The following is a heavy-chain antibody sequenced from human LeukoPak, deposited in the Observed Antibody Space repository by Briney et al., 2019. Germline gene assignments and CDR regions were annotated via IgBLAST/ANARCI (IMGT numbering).Heavy chain of an antibody. D-gene: IGHD3-3*01. J-gene: IGHJ4*02. CDR3: ARGTRLGTYYDFWSGYYYFAY. CDR1: GGSISSGGYY. CDR2: IYYSGST. Sequence: SQTLSLTCTVSGGSISSGGYYWSWIRQHPGKGLEWIGYIYYSGSTYYNPSLKSRVTISVDTSKNQFSLKLSSVTAADTPVYYCARGTRLGTYYDFWSGYYYFAYWGQGTLVTVSS. V-gene: IGHV4-31*03.